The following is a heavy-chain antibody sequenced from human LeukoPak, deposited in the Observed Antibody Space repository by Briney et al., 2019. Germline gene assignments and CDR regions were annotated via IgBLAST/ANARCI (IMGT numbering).Heavy chain of an antibody. Sequence: ASVKVSCKASGGIFSSYAISWVRQAPGQGLEWMGGIIPIFGTANYAQKFQGRVTITTDESTSTAYMELSSLRSEDTAVYYYARGPANYYYYYYMDVWGKGTTVTVSS. V-gene: IGHV1-69*05. CDR3: ARGPANYYYYYYMDV. CDR2: IIPIFGTA. J-gene: IGHJ6*03. CDR1: GGIFSSYA.